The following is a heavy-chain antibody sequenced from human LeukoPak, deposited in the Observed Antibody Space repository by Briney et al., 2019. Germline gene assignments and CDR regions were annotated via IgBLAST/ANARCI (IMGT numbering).Heavy chain of an antibody. CDR2: INPSGGST. CDR1: GYTFTSYY. CDR3: ARGVPYYYGSGSYSIGGNFDY. Sequence: PLASVKVSCKASGYTFTSYYMHWVRQAPGQGLEWMGIINPSGGSTSYAQKFQGRVTMTRDTSTSTVYMELSSLRSEDTAVYYCARGVPYYYGSGSYSIGGNFDYWGQGTLVTVSS. V-gene: IGHV1-46*01. J-gene: IGHJ4*02. D-gene: IGHD3-10*01.